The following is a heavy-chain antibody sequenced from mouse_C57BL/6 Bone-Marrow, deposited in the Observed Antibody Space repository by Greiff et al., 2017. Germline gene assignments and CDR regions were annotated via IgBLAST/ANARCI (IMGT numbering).Heavy chain of an antibody. CDR3: TSIATVVDAY. J-gene: IGHJ3*01. CDR1: GFNIKDDY. Sequence: VQLQQSGAELVRPGASVKLSCTASGFNIKDDYMHWVKQRPEQGLEWIGWIDPENGDTEYASKFQGKATITADTSSNTAYLQLSSLSSEDTAVYYCTSIATVVDAYWGQGTLVTVSA. CDR2: IDPENGDT. D-gene: IGHD1-1*01. V-gene: IGHV14-4*01.